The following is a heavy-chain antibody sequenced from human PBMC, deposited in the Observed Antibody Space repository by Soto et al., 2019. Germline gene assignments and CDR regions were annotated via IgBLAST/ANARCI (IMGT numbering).Heavy chain of an antibody. CDR1: GFTFSSYG. CDR2: IWYDGSNK. Sequence: GGSLRLSCAASGFTFSSYGMHWVRQAPGKGLEWVAVIWYDGSNKYYADSVKGRFTISRDNSKNTLYLQMNSLRAEDTAVYYCARDLGESLYYYYGMDVWGQGTTVTVSS. D-gene: IGHD3-10*01. CDR3: ARDLGESLYYYYGMDV. V-gene: IGHV3-33*01. J-gene: IGHJ6*02.